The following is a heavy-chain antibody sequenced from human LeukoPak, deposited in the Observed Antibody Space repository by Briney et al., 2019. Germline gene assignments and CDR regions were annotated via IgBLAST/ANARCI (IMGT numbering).Heavy chain of an antibody. CDR2: INPNSGGT. V-gene: IGHV1-2*02. Sequence: GASVKVSCKASGYTFTGYYMHWVRQAPGRGLEWMGWINPNSGGTNYAQKFQGRVTMTRDTSISTAYMELSRLRSDDTAVYYCARVKSMVRGVPLGFDYWGQGTLVTVSS. CDR1: GYTFTGYY. J-gene: IGHJ4*02. D-gene: IGHD3-10*01. CDR3: ARVKSMVRGVPLGFDY.